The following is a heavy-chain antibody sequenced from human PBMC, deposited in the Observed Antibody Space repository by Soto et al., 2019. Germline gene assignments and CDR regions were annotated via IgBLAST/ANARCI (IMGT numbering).Heavy chain of an antibody. CDR3: ARVVYDYIWGSYRYTNDY. J-gene: IGHJ4*02. Sequence: GASVKVSCKASGYAFTSYDINWVRQATGQGLEWIGWMNPNSGNTGYAQKFQGRVTMNRNTSISTAYMELSSLRSEDTAVYYCARVVYDYIWGSYRYTNDYWGQGTLVTVSS. CDR2: MNPNSGNT. CDR1: GYAFTSYD. D-gene: IGHD3-16*02. V-gene: IGHV1-8*01.